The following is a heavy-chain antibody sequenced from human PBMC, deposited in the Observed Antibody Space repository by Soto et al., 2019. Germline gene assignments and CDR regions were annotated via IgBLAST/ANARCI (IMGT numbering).Heavy chain of an antibody. Sequence: PGGSLRLSCAASGFTFSSYAMSWVRQAPGKGLEWVSAISGSGGSTYYADSVKGRFTISRDNSKNTLYLQMNSLRAEDTAVYYCAKMEQQLVLYYYYYYMDVWGKGTTVTV. CDR1: GFTFSSYA. J-gene: IGHJ6*03. CDR3: AKMEQQLVLYYYYYYMDV. V-gene: IGHV3-23*01. CDR2: ISGSGGST. D-gene: IGHD6-13*01.